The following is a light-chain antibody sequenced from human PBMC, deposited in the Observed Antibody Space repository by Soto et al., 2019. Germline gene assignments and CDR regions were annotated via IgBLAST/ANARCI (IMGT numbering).Light chain of an antibody. Sequence: ENVLTQSPGTLSLSPGERATFSCRASQSVSSSYIAWYQQKRGQAPRRLIYGASIRATGIPDRFSGSGSGTDFTLTISRLEPEDFALYYCQQYHTSPLTFGQGTKVDIK. CDR3: QQYHTSPLT. CDR2: GAS. J-gene: IGKJ1*01. CDR1: QSVSSSY. V-gene: IGKV3-20*01.